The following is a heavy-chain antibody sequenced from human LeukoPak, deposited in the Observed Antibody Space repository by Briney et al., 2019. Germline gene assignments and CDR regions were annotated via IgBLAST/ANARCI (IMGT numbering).Heavy chain of an antibody. Sequence: GASVKVSCKASGYTFPSYAFSWVRQAPGQGLEWMGWINPNSGGTNYAQKFQGRVTMTRDTSISTAYMELSRLRSDDTAVYYCARAFSPIVVVPAAIPSDDYMDVWGKGTTVTVSS. CDR2: INPNSGGT. CDR1: GYTFPSYA. CDR3: ARAFSPIVVVPAAIPSDDYMDV. J-gene: IGHJ6*03. V-gene: IGHV1-2*02. D-gene: IGHD2-2*02.